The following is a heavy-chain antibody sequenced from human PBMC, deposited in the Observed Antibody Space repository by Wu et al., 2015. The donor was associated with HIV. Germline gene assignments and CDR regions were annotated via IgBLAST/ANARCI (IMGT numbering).Heavy chain of an antibody. CDR1: GGTFSSYA. CDR3: ARGIYNSGSHYYYYGMDV. D-gene: IGHD3-10*01. Sequence: QVQLVQSGAEVKKPGSSVKVSCKASGGTFSSYAISWVRQAPGQGLEWMGRIIPIFGTANYAQKFQGRVTITADESTSTAYMELSSLRSEDTAVYYCARGIYNSGSHYYYYGMDVWGQGTTVTVSS. J-gene: IGHJ6*02. V-gene: IGHV1-69*13. CDR2: IIPIFGTA.